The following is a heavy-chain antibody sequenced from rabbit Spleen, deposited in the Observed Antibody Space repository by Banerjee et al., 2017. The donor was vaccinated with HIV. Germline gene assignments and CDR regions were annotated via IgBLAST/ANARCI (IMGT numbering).Heavy chain of an antibody. V-gene: IGHV1S45*01. CDR3: ARDLVGVIGWNFYL. J-gene: IGHJ4*01. CDR1: GFSFGDRDV. Sequence: QEQLVESGGGLVQPEGSLTLTCKASGFSFGDRDVMCWVRQAPGKGLEWIACINAATAKPVYATWAKGRFTISRTSSTTGTLRMTSLTAADTATYFCARDLVGVIGWNFYLWGPGTLVTVS. D-gene: IGHD1-1*01. CDR2: INAATAKP.